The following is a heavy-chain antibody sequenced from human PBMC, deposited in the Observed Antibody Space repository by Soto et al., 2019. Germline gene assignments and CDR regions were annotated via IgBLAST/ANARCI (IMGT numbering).Heavy chain of an antibody. CDR1: GFTFSRYN. D-gene: IGHD3-10*01. CDR3: VREEASGSSGLTYHYYYNGMDV. V-gene: IGHV3-48*02. Sequence: PVGSLRLSCVASGFTFSRYNMHWVRQARWKGLEWVAYVTTSGDTMFYADSVEGRFAISRDVAKNSVHLQMNSLGDEDTAVYYCVREEASGSSGLTYHYYYNGMDVWGQGTTVTVSS. J-gene: IGHJ6*02. CDR2: VTTSGDTM.